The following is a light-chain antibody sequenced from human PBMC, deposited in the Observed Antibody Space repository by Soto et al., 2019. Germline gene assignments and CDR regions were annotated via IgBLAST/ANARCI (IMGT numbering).Light chain of an antibody. CDR1: QSVSSSY. Sequence: EIVLTQSPATLSLSPGERATLSCRASQSVSSSYLAWYQQKPGQAPRLLIYGASNRATGIPARFSGSGSGTDFTLTISNLEPEDFAVYYCQQRSNWPANFGQGTRLEIK. CDR2: GAS. V-gene: IGKV3-11*01. J-gene: IGKJ5*01. CDR3: QQRSNWPAN.